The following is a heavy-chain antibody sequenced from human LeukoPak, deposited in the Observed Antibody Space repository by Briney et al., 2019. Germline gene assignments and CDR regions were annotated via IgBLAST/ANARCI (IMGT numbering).Heavy chain of an antibody. V-gene: IGHV4-39*07. CDR3: ARGRQLVGGSYWANYYYYMDV. CDR1: GDSISNHIYY. Sequence: PSETLSLTCAVSGDSISNHIYYWDWIRQTPGKGLEWIGEINHSGSTNYNPSLKSRVTISVDTSKNQFSLKLSSVTAADTAVYYCARGRQLVGGSYWANYYYYMDVWGKGTTVTVSS. J-gene: IGHJ6*03. CDR2: INHSGST. D-gene: IGHD1-26*01.